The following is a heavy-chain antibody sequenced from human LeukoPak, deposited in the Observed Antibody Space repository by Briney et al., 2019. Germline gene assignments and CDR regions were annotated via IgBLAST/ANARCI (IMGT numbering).Heavy chain of an antibody. CDR2: ISYDGSNK. V-gene: IGHV3-30*18. J-gene: IGHJ3*02. CDR1: GFTFSSYG. CDR3: AKYSSGWYADAFDI. D-gene: IGHD6-19*01. Sequence: PGGSLRLSCAASGFTFSSYGMHWLRQAPGKGLEWVAVISYDGSNKYYADSVKGRFTISRDNSKNTLYLQMNSLRAEDTAVYHCAKYSSGWYADAFDIWGQGTMVTVSS.